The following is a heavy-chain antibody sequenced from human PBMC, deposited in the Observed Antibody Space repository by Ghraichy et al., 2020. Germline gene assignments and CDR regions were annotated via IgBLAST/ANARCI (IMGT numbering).Heavy chain of an antibody. CDR3: ATATRCRTPNSW. CDR1: GFTFSTYF. Sequence: GGSLRLSCAASGFTFSTYFMTWVRQAPGKGLEWVANINADGSHMYYVDSVRGRFTISRDNAENSLYLQMNSLRAEDTAVYYCATATRCRTPNSWWGQGTLVTVSS. J-gene: IGHJ4*02. V-gene: IGHV3-7*01. CDR2: INADGSHM. D-gene: IGHD2-2*01.